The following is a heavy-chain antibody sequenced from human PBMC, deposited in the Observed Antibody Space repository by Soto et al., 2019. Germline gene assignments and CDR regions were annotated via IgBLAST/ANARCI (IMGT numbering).Heavy chain of an antibody. V-gene: IGHV4-30-2*01. Sequence: SETLSLTCAVSGGSISSGGYSWSWIRQPPGKGLEWIGYIYHSGSTYYNPSLESRVTISVDRSKNQFSLKLGSVTAADTAVYYCARGYLAAAGYNWFDPWGQGTLVTVSS. CDR2: IYHSGST. J-gene: IGHJ5*02. CDR1: GGSISSGGYS. D-gene: IGHD6-13*01. CDR3: ARGYLAAAGYNWFDP.